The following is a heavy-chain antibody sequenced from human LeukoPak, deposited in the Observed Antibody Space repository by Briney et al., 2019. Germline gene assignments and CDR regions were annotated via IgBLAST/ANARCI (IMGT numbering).Heavy chain of an antibody. CDR2: IKQDGSEK. V-gene: IGHV3-7*01. CDR1: GFTFSSYW. Sequence: GGSLRLSCAASGFTFSSYWMSWVRQAPGKGLEWVANIKQDGSEKYYVDSVKGRFTISRDNAKNSLYLQMNSLRAEDTAVYYCARIHIVVVTGAFDIWGQGTMVTVSS. D-gene: IGHD2-21*02. J-gene: IGHJ3*02. CDR3: ARIHIVVVTGAFDI.